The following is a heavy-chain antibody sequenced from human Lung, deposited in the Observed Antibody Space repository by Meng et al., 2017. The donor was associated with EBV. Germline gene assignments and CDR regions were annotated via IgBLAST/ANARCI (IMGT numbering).Heavy chain of an antibody. CDR1: GFIFSDYY. Sequence: QVVVVESGCVLVKPGGSLILSCAASGFIFSDYYMSWIRQAPGKGLEWVSYISSSGSIIYYADSVKGRFTISRDNSKNSLYLQMNSLRADDTAVYYCARIPAWFDPWGQGTLVTVS. D-gene: IGHD2-2*01. CDR2: ISSSGSII. V-gene: IGHV3-11*01. CDR3: ARIPAWFDP. J-gene: IGHJ5*02.